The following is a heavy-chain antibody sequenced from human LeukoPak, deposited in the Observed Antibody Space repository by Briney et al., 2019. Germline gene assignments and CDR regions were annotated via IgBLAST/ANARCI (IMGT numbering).Heavy chain of an antibody. CDR1: GGSFSGYY. V-gene: IGHV4-34*01. J-gene: IGHJ4*02. CDR2: INHSGST. CDR3: ARDSEVQWLRYLDY. D-gene: IGHD6-19*01. Sequence: SETLSLTCAVYGGSFSGYYWSWIRQPPGKGLEWIGEINHSGSTNYNPSLKSRVTISVDTSKNQFSLKLSSVTAADTAVYYCARDSEVQWLRYLDYWGQGTLVTVSS.